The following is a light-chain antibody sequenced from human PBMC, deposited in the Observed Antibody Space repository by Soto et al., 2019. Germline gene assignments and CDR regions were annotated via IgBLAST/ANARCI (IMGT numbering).Light chain of an antibody. CDR3: ASYTTSTTRYL. CDR1: SSDIGAYNY. J-gene: IGLJ1*01. V-gene: IGLV2-14*01. Sequence: QSALPQPASVSGSPGQSITISCTGTSSDIGAYNYVSWLQQHPGKAPKLMVYDVSDRPSGVSNRFSGSKSVNTASLTISGLQAEDEADYYCASYTTSTTRYLFGTGTKVTVL. CDR2: DVS.